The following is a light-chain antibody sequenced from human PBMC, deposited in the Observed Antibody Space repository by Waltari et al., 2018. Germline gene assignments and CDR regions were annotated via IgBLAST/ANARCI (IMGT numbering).Light chain of an antibody. CDR1: HGISRS. J-gene: IGKJ2*01. CDR2: AAS. V-gene: IGKV1-9*01. Sequence: IQLTQSPSFLSASVGDRVTIACRASHGISRSLAWYQQKPGKAPKLLIYAASTLQSGVPSRFSGDGSGTEFTLTISSLQPEDSATYYCQQLNSYPRTFGQGTKLEIK. CDR3: QQLNSYPRT.